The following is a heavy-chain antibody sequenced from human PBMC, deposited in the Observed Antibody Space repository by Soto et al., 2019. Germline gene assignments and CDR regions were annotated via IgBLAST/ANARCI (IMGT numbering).Heavy chain of an antibody. Sequence: VQLVQSGAEVKKPGSSVKVSCKASGGTFRSYTINWVRQATGQGLEWMGWMNPNSGNTGYAQKFQGRVTMTRNTSISTAYMELSSLRSEDTAVYYCARERTGTTSMDVWGQGTTVTVSS. D-gene: IGHD1-1*01. V-gene: IGHV1-8*01. CDR3: ARERTGTTSMDV. CDR1: GGTFRSYT. J-gene: IGHJ6*02. CDR2: MNPNSGNT.